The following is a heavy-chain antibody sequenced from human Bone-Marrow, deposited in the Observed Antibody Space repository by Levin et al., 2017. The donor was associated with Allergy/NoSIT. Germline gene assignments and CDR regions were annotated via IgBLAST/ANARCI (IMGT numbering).Heavy chain of an antibody. J-gene: IGHJ4*02. CDR2: INAGNGKT. V-gene: IGHV1-3*01. CDR1: GYTFTDYS. CDR3: ARGIWSGSSQAYYLDY. D-gene: IGHD3-3*01. Sequence: GASVKVSCKASGYTFTDYSMHWVRQAPGQRLEWIGWINAGNGKTKYSQNFQGRVTITRDTFASAAYMELTSLRSEDTAVYYCARGIWSGSSQAYYLDYWGLGALVTVSS.